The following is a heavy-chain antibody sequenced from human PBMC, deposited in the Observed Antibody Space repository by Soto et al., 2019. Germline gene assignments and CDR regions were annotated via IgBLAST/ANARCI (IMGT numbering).Heavy chain of an antibody. J-gene: IGHJ4*02. CDR3: ARGDYFDRRFDY. D-gene: IGHD3-22*01. V-gene: IGHV3-7*03. CDR2: IKQDESEK. CDR1: GFTLSSYW. Sequence: GGDLSLSFAVSGFTLSSYWLTWVRQAPVNVLEWVATIKQDESEKYYVDSVKGRFTVSRDNAKNSLYLQMNSLRVDDTAVYYCARGDYFDRRFDYWGQGILVTVTS.